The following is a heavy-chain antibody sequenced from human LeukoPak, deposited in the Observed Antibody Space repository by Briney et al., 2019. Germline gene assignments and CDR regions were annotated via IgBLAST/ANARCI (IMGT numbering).Heavy chain of an antibody. D-gene: IGHD6-19*01. CDR1: GFTFSSYA. V-gene: IGHV3-48*03. J-gene: IGHJ4*02. Sequence: GGSLRLSCAASGFTFSSYAMNWVRQAPGKGLEWVSYISSSGSTIYYADSVKGRFTISRDNAKNSLYLQMNSLRAEDTAVYYCARVYGSAWVSAYWGQGTLVTVSS. CDR2: ISSSGSTI. CDR3: ARVYGSAWVSAY.